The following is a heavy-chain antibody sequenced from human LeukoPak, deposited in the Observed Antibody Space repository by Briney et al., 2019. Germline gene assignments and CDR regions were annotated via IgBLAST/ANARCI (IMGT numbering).Heavy chain of an antibody. CDR2: ISSSSSYI. CDR3: ARAAGGYSYSDY. J-gene: IGHJ4*02. Sequence: GGSLRPSCAASGFTFSSYEMNWVRQAPGKGLEWVSSISSSSSYIYYADSVKGRFTISRDNAKNSLYLQMNSLRAEDTAVYYCARAAGGYSYSDYWGQGTLVTVSS. D-gene: IGHD5-18*01. CDR1: GFTFSSYE. V-gene: IGHV3-21*01.